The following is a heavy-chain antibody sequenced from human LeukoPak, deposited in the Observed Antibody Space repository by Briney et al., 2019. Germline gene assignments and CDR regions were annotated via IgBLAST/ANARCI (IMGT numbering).Heavy chain of an antibody. D-gene: IGHD6-6*01. CDR2: IYYSGST. V-gene: IGHV4-59*01. CDR1: GGSISSYY. J-gene: IGHJ4*02. CDR3: ARDGGAARPPYYFDY. Sequence: SETLPLTCTVSGGSISSYYWSWIRQPPGKGLEWIGYIYYSGSTNYNPSLKSRVTISVDTSKNQFSLKLSSVTAADTAVYYCARDGGAARPPYYFDYWGQGTLVTVSS.